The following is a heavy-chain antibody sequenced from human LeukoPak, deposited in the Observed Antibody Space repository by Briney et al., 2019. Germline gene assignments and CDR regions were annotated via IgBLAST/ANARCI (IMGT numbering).Heavy chain of an antibody. V-gene: IGHV4-38-2*01. D-gene: IGHD3-22*01. CDR2: IYHSGST. J-gene: IGHJ4*02. CDR1: GYSISSGYY. Sequence: PSETLSLTCAVSGYSISSGYYWGWIRQPPGKGLEWIGSIYHSGSTYYNPSLKSRVTISVDTSKNQFSLKLSSVTAADTAVYYCARGIYYGSSGGGFFDYWGQGTLVTVSS. CDR3: ARGIYYGSSGGGFFDY.